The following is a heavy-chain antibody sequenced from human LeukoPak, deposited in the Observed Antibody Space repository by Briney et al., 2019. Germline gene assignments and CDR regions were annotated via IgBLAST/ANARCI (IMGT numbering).Heavy chain of an antibody. CDR1: GFSFSSFA. CDR3: AKDGLPRADF. Sequence: PGGSLRLSCAGSGFSFSSFALTWVRQPPGKGLEWVSSISGGGGSTYYADSVKGRCTISRDNSKNTLYVQMSNVTAEDTAVYYCAKDGLPRADFWGQGTLVTVSS. V-gene: IGHV3-23*01. J-gene: IGHJ4*02. CDR2: ISGGGGST.